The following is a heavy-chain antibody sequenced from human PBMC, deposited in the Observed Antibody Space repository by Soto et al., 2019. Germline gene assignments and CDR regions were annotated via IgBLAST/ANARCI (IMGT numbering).Heavy chain of an antibody. D-gene: IGHD2-8*01. Sequence: ASVKVSCKASGYTFTCYSMPWVRQAPGQGLEWMGWINPNRGGTNYAQKIQGRVTMTRDTYISTAYMELSRLRSDDTAVYYCARDVGYCTNGVCFNPKNWFDPWGQGTLVTVSS. V-gene: IGHV1-2*02. CDR1: GYTFTCYS. CDR3: ARDVGYCTNGVCFNPKNWFDP. J-gene: IGHJ5*02. CDR2: INPNRGGT.